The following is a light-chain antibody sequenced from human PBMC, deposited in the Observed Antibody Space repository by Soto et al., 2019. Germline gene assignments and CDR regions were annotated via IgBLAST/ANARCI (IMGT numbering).Light chain of an antibody. V-gene: IGKV3-11*01. CDR2: DAS. CDR3: QQRSNWPPAIT. CDR1: QSVSSY. J-gene: IGKJ5*01. Sequence: EIVLTQSPATLSLSPGERATLSCRASQSVSSYLAWYQQKPGQAPRLLIYDASNRSTGIPARFSGSGSGTDFTLTIRGLEPEDFAVYSCQQRSNWPPAITFGQGTRLEIK.